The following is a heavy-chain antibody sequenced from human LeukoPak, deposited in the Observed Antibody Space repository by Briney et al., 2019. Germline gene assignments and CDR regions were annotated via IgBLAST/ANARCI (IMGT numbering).Heavy chain of an antibody. D-gene: IGHD1-26*01. CDR2: ISGSGGST. CDR3: ARRLVGATEGDDY. CDR1: GFTVSSNY. V-gene: IGHV3-23*01. Sequence: GGSLRLSCAASGFTVSSNYMSWVRQAPGKGLEWVSAISGSGGSTYYADSVKGRFTISRDNSKNTLYLQMNSLRAEDTAVYYCARRLVGATEGDDYWGQGTLVTVSS. J-gene: IGHJ4*02.